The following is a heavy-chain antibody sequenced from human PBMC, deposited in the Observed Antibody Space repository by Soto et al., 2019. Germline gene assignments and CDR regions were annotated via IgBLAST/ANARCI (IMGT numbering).Heavy chain of an antibody. CDR2: INHSGST. CDR3: ARAGYSSSYTIGKFDP. D-gene: IGHD6-13*01. Sequence: SETLSLTCAVYGGSFSGYYWSWIRQPPGKGLEWIGEINHSGSTNYNPSLKSRVTISVDTSKNQFSLKLSSVTAADTAVYYCARAGYSSSYTIGKFDPWGQGTLVTVSS. V-gene: IGHV4-34*01. CDR1: GGSFSGYY. J-gene: IGHJ5*02.